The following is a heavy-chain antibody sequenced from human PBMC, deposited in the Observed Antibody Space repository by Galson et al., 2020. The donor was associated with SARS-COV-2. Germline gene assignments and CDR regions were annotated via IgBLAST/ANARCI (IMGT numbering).Heavy chain of an antibody. CDR3: ARATYYYDCSGKFRYYYYGMDV. CDR2: IDWDDDK. J-gene: IGHJ6*02. CDR1: GFSLSTSGMC. Sequence: SGPTLVKPTQTLTLTCTFSGFSLSTSGMCVSWIRQPPGKALEWLALIDWDDDKYYSTSLKTRLTISKDTSKNQVVLTMTNMDPVDTATYYCARATYYYDCSGKFRYYYYGMDVWGQGTTVTVSS. V-gene: IGHV2-70*01. D-gene: IGHD3-22*01.